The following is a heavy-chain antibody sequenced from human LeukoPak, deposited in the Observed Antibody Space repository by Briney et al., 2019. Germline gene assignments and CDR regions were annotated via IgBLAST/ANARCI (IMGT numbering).Heavy chain of an antibody. CDR2: INNDGSGT. CDR1: GSTFSSYW. CDR3: VRGGESTWS. V-gene: IGHV3-74*01. D-gene: IGHD2-15*01. Sequence: GGSLRLSCAASGSTFSSYWMPWVRQAPGKGPVWVSRINNDGSGTTYADSVKGRFTISRDDAKNTLYLQMNSLRAEDTAVYYCVRGGESTWSWGQGTLVTVSS. J-gene: IGHJ5*02.